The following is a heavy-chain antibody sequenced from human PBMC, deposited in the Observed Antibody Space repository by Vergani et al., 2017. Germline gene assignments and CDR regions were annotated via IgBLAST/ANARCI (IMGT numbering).Heavy chain of an antibody. D-gene: IGHD2-21*01. V-gene: IGHV4-61*02. Sequence: QVQLQESGPGLVKPSQTLSLTCTVSGGSFSTGGQSWTWLRQSAGKGLEWIGSIYTSGATNYNPSLRSRAIMSVDASKKPFSLKVTSVTAADTAVYYCARDGGEYDKDALDVWGQGTKVTVTS. J-gene: IGHJ3*01. CDR2: IYTSGAT. CDR1: GGSFSTGGQS. CDR3: ARDGGEYDKDALDV.